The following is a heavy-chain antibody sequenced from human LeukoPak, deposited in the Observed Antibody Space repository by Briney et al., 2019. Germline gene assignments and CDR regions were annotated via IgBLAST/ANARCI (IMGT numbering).Heavy chain of an antibody. V-gene: IGHV4-59*01. CDR2: IFYSGNT. D-gene: IGHD3-22*01. CDR1: GASLSGYY. J-gene: IGHJ4*02. Sequence: SETLSLTCTVSGASLSGYYWGWIRQPPGKGLEWIGYIFYSGNTNYNPSLDSRVTISVDRSKNQCSLTLRSVTAADTAVYYCGRVQTYYYDTRGFPYYFDYWGQGTLVTVSS. CDR3: GRVQTYYYDTRGFPYYFDY.